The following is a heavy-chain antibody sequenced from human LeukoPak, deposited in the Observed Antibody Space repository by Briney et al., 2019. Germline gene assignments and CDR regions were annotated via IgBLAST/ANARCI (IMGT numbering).Heavy chain of an antibody. J-gene: IGHJ4*02. V-gene: IGHV4-59*12. Sequence: SETLSLTCTVSGGSISSYYWSWIRQPPGKGLEWIGSMYHGGSSYYNPSLKSRVTISVDTSKNQFSLKLTSVTAADTAVYYCARDLLATGPTPVDYWGQGTLVTVSS. CDR3: ARDLLATGPTPVDY. CDR1: GGSISSYY. CDR2: MYHGGSS. D-gene: IGHD1-14*01.